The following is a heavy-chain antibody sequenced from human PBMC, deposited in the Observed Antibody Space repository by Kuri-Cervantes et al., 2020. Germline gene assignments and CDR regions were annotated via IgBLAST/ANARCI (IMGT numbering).Heavy chain of an antibody. V-gene: IGHV4-61*01. D-gene: IGHD5-12*01. CDR1: GGSVSSGSYY. CDR2: IYYSGST. CDR3: ARENGYSGYGVYNY. Sequence: ESLKISCTVSGGSVSSGSYYWSWIRQPPGKGLEWIGYIYYSGSTNYNPSLKSRVTISVDTSKNQFSLKLSSVTAADAAVYYCARENGYSGYGVYNYWGQGTLVTVSS. J-gene: IGHJ4*02.